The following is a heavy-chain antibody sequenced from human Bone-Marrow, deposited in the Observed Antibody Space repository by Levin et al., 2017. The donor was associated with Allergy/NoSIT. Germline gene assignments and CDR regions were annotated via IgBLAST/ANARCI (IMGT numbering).Heavy chain of an antibody. CDR3: ARQKGVDSSSGGRDYYDYYGMDV. Sequence: SQTLSLTCTVSGGSISSSSYYWGWIRQPPGKGLEWIGSIYYSGSTYYNPSLKSRVTISVDTSKNQFSLKLSSVTAADTAVYYCARQKGVDSSSGGRDYYDYYGMDVWGQGTTVTVSS. CDR2: IYYSGST. D-gene: IGHD6-13*01. J-gene: IGHJ6*02. CDR1: GGSISSSSYY. V-gene: IGHV4-39*01.